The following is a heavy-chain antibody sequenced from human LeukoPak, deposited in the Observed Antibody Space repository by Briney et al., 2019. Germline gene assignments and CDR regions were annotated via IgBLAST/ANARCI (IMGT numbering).Heavy chain of an antibody. Sequence: SETLSLTCAVSGGSTSSSNWWTWVRQPPGKGLEWIGEIYHSGSTNYNPSLKSRVTISVDKSKNQFSLRLSSVTAADTAVYYCARAGRRTFSFDIWGQGTMVTVSS. J-gene: IGHJ3*02. V-gene: IGHV4-4*02. D-gene: IGHD3-3*02. CDR1: GGSTSSSNW. CDR3: ARAGRRTFSFDI. CDR2: IYHSGST.